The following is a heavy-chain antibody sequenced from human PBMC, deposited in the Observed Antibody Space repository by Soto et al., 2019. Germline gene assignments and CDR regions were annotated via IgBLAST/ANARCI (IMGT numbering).Heavy chain of an antibody. Sequence: QLQLQESGPGLVKPSETLSLTCTVSGGSISSSSYYWGWIRQPPGKGLEWIGSIYYSGSTYYNPSLKSRVTIAGDTSKNQFSLKLSSVTAADTAVYYCARGGGYGDSDYWGQGTLVTVSS. J-gene: IGHJ4*02. CDR1: GGSISSSSYY. D-gene: IGHD4-17*01. CDR3: ARGGGYGDSDY. V-gene: IGHV4-39*01. CDR2: IYYSGST.